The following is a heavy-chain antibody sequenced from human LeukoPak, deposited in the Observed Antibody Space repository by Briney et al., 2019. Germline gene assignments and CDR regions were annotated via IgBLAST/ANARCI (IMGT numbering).Heavy chain of an antibody. CDR3: ARGSGSNGWAAFDI. CDR1: GYSFTRNW. Sequence: GESLKISCKGSGYSFTRNWIGWVRQMPGKGLEWMGIIYPGDSETRYSPSFQGHVTISGDKSISTANLQWSSLKASDTAMYYCARGSGSNGWAAFDIWGLGTMVTVSS. CDR2: IYPGDSET. D-gene: IGHD1-26*01. J-gene: IGHJ3*02. V-gene: IGHV5-51*01.